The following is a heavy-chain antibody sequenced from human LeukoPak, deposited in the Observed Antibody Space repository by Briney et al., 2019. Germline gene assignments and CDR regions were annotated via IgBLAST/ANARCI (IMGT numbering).Heavy chain of an antibody. V-gene: IGHV3-21*01. D-gene: IGHD3-3*01. CDR1: GFIFSSYS. Sequence: GGSLRLSCATSGFIFSSYSMNWVRQAPGKGLEWVSSITGDCNYIFYADSVKGRFTISRDNAQNSLFLELNSLRGEDTAVYYCARERNFYYFDYWGQGALVTVSS. CDR3: ARERNFYYFDY. CDR2: ITGDCNYI. J-gene: IGHJ4*02.